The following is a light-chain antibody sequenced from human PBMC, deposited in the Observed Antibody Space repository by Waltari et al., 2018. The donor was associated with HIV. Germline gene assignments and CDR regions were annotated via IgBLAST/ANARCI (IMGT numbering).Light chain of an antibody. CDR1: SSNIGAGGD. Sequence: QSELTQPPSVSAAPGQRVTISCTGRSSNIGAGGDVHGYQQVPGRAPKVVIYGNSNRPSGVPDRFSGSKSGSSASLVITGLQSEDEADYYCQSYDSNLSGLFGGGTKVTVL. V-gene: IGLV1-40*01. J-gene: IGLJ2*01. CDR2: GNS. CDR3: QSYDSNLSGL.